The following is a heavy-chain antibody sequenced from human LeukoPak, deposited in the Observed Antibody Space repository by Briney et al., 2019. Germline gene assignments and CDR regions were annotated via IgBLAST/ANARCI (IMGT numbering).Heavy chain of an antibody. Sequence: GGSLRLSCAGSGFTFSNYNMNWVRQAPGKGLEWVSSISSSSSYIYYADSVKGRFTISRDNAKNSLYLQMNCLRAEDTGVYYCARSELGYYYYYMDVWGKGTTVTVSS. CDR3: ARSELGYYYYYMDV. J-gene: IGHJ6*03. CDR1: GFTFSNYN. V-gene: IGHV3-21*01. CDR2: ISSSSSYI. D-gene: IGHD7-27*01.